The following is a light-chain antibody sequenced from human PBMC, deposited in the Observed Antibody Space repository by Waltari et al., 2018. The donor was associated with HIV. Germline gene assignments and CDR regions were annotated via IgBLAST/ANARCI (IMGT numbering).Light chain of an antibody. J-gene: IGLJ1*01. CDR1: SSNIGANFD. CDR3: QSFDSSLNAYV. CDR2: ANS. Sequence: QSVLTQAPSVSGAPGQRVTISCTGSSSNIGANFDVHWYPLLPGSSPKLLIFANSIRPSGVPDRFSGSKSGTSASLAITGLHPEDEAEYYCQSFDSSLNAYVFGTGTTVIVL. V-gene: IGLV1-40*01.